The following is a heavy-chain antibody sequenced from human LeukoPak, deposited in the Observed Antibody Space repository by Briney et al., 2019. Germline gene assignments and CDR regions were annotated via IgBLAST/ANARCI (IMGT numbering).Heavy chain of an antibody. J-gene: IGHJ4*02. CDR1: GYTFSSYW. D-gene: IGHD3-3*01. Sequence: PGESLRISCKASGYTFSSYWSGWVRQMPGKGLEWMGIIYPGDSDTRYSPSLQGQVTISVDTSIGTAYLQWSSLKASDTAIYYCARQNDFRLDYWGQGTLVTVSS. CDR3: ARQNDFRLDY. CDR2: IYPGDSDT. V-gene: IGHV5-51*01.